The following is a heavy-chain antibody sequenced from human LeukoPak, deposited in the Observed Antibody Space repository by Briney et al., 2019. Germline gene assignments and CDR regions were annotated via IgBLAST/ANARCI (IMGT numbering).Heavy chain of an antibody. CDR3: TRDYRGKDV. CDR2: IKQDGSDK. V-gene: IGHV3-7*01. J-gene: IGHJ6*02. Sequence: PGGSLRLSCAASGFTFSAYWMSWVRQAPGKGLEWVANIKQDGSDKFCADSMNGRFTISRDNAKNSVYLQMDSLRVEDTAVYYCTRDYRGKDVWGRGTTVTVSS. D-gene: IGHD3-16*02. CDR1: GFTFSAYW.